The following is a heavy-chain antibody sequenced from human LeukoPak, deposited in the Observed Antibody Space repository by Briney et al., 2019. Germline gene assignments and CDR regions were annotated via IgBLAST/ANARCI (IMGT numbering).Heavy chain of an antibody. V-gene: IGHV3-48*04. CDR2: ISSSGSTI. CDR1: GFSFSSYN. CDR3: ARDRAGGSYPSGYWFDP. J-gene: IGHJ5*02. D-gene: IGHD1-26*01. Sequence: PGGSLGLSCAASGFSFSSYNMNWVRQAPGKGLEWVSYISSSGSTIYYADSVKGRFTISRDNAKNSLYLQMNSLRAEDTAVYYCARDRAGGSYPSGYWFDPWGQGTLVTVSS.